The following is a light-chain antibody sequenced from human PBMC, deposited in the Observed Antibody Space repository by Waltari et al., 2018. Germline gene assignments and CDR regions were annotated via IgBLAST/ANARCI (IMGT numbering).Light chain of an antibody. Sequence: EIVMTQSPVTLSVSPGERATLSCRASQSISSNLAWYQQKPGQSPSLLIHDASTRATGIPARFSGSGSGTDFTLTISSLQSEDFAVYFCQQYNTWPTFGGGTKVEIK. V-gene: IGKV3-15*01. CDR1: QSISSN. CDR2: DAS. J-gene: IGKJ4*01. CDR3: QQYNTWPT.